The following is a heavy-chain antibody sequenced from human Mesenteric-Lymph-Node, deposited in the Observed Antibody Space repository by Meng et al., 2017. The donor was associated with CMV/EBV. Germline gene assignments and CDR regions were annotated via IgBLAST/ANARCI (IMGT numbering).Heavy chain of an antibody. CDR2: VFHTGAT. CDR3: ARDSLYEPKYGTDV. CDR1: GASISSNNYY. D-gene: IGHD5/OR15-5a*01. Sequence: SETLSLTCTVSGASISSNNYYWSWIRQHPGKGPEWIGYVFHTGATYYSPSLNSRLTLSVETSKNQFSLKLSSVTAADTAVYYCARDSLYEPKYGTDVWGPGTTVTVSS. J-gene: IGHJ6*02. V-gene: IGHV4-31*03.